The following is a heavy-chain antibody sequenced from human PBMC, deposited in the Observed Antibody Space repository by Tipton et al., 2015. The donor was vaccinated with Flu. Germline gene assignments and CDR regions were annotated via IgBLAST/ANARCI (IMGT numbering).Heavy chain of an antibody. CDR1: GYTFTSYD. CDR3: ARVLRKFSSSWYGLGY. V-gene: IGHV1-8*01. CDR2: MNPNSGNT. Sequence: QLMQSGAEVKKPGASVKVSCKASGYTFTSYDINWVRQATGQGLEWMGWMNPNSGNTGYAQKFQGRVTMTRNTSISTAYMELSSLRSEDTAVYYCARVLRKFSSSWYGLGYWGQGTLVTVSS. J-gene: IGHJ4*02. D-gene: IGHD6-13*01.